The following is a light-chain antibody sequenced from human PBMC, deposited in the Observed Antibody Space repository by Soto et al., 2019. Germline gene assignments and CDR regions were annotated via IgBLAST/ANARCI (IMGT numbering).Light chain of an antibody. CDR2: ATS. CDR3: LQDYNYPRT. V-gene: IGKV1-6*01. CDR1: QDIRTE. Sequence: ALQMTQSPSSLSASVGDRVTITCRPSQDIRTELGWYQQKPGKAPNLLIYATSSLQSGVPLRFSGSGSGTDFTLTISSLQPEDFATYYCLQDYNYPRTFGQGTKV. J-gene: IGKJ1*01.